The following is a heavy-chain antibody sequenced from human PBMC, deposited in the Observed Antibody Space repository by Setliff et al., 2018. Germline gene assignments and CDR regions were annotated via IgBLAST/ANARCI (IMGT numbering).Heavy chain of an antibody. J-gene: IGHJ4*02. V-gene: IGHV1-2*06. CDR1: GYPFTDYY. CDR2: INPNSGAT. D-gene: IGHD6-25*01. CDR3: ARDLYNSGSDY. Sequence: ASVKVSCKTSGYPFTDYYIHWVRQAPGQGLEWVGRINPNSGATNFAQKFQGRVTMTRDTSISTAYMDLSRLRSDDAAVYYCARDLYNSGSDYWGQGTLVTVSS.